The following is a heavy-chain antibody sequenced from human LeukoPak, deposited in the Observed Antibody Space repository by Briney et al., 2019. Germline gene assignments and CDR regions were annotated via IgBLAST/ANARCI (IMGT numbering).Heavy chain of an antibody. CDR1: GGSISSYY. J-gene: IGHJ4*02. V-gene: IGHV4-59*01. Sequence: SETLSLTCTVSGGSISSYYWSWIRQPPGKGLEWIGYIYYSGSTNYNPSLKSRVTISVDTSKNQFSLKLSSVTAADTAVYYCASYSCSGGSCYSRCFDYWGQGTLVTVSS. CDR3: ASYSCSGGSCYSRCFDY. D-gene: IGHD2-15*01. CDR2: IYYSGST.